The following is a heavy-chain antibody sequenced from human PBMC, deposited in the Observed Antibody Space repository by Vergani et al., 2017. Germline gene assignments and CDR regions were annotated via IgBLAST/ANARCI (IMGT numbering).Heavy chain of an antibody. CDR2: IYSGGST. D-gene: IGHD5-24*01. CDR1: GFTFDDYA. CDR3: ARAGPPEGDGYNPEYYFDY. V-gene: IGHV3-66*01. Sequence: EVQLVESGGGLVQPGRSLRLSCAASGFTFDDYAMHWVRQAPGKGLEWVSGIYSGGSTYYADSVKGRFTISRDNSKNTLYLQMNSLRAEDTAVYYCARAGPPEGDGYNPEYYFDYWGQGTLVTVSS. J-gene: IGHJ4*02.